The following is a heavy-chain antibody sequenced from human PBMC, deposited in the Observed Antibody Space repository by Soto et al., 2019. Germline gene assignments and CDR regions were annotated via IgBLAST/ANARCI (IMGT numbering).Heavy chain of an antibody. J-gene: IGHJ4*02. Sequence: EVQLVESGGGLVQPGGSLRLSCAASGFTVSSYSMHWVRQAPGKGLVWVSRINSDGSSTSYADSVKGRFTISRDNAKNTLYLQMNSLRAEDTSVYYCARDPHGGNSWCDYWGQGTLVTVSS. V-gene: IGHV3-74*01. CDR3: ARDPHGGNSWCDY. CDR1: GFTVSSYS. CDR2: INSDGSST. D-gene: IGHD2-21*02.